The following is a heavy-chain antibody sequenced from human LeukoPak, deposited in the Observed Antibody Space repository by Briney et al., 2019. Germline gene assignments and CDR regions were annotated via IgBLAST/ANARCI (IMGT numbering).Heavy chain of an antibody. D-gene: IGHD6-6*01. CDR3: TRQPPSSSSEY. V-gene: IGHV3-73*01. CDR2: IRSKANSYAT. Sequence: GGSLRLSCAASGFTFSGSAMHWVRQASGKGLEWVGRIRSKANSYATAYAASVKGRFTISRDDSKNTAYLQMNSLKTEDTAVYYCTRQPPSSSSEYWGQGTLVTVSS. CDR1: GFTFSGSA. J-gene: IGHJ4*02.